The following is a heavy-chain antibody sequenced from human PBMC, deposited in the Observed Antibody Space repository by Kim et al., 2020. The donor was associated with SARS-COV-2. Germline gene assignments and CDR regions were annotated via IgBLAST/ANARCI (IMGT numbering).Heavy chain of an antibody. CDR2: IWYDGSGK. Sequence: GGSLRLSCAASGFAFSSYGMHWVRQAPGKGLEWVAVIWYDGSGKYYSDSVKGRFTISRDNSKNTLFLQMNSLRAEDTAVYYCARGGYGGNRDYYYGMDVWRQGTTVTVSS. CDR3: ARGGYGGNRDYYYGMDV. J-gene: IGHJ6*02. D-gene: IGHD4-17*01. CDR1: GFAFSSYG. V-gene: IGHV3-33*01.